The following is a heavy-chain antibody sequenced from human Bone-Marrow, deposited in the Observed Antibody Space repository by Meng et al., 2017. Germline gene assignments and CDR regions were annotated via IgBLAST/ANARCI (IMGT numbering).Heavy chain of an antibody. D-gene: IGHD3-16*01. CDR2: IYHDGSA. CDR1: GGSISSDHW. CDR3: TRNEYYCLGY. J-gene: IGHJ4*02. V-gene: IGHV4-4*03. Sequence: QGHLQEAGPGRVRPPWPLSHHCAFSGGSISSDHWGSWVRQSPGKGLEWIGEIYHDGSARYNPSLKSRVTISVDRAKNQFSLTLTSVTAADTAVYYCTRNEYYCLGYWGQGTLVTVSS.